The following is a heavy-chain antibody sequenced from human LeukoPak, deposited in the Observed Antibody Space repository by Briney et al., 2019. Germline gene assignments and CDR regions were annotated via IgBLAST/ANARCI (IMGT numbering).Heavy chain of an antibody. D-gene: IGHD3-3*01. V-gene: IGHV1-24*01. Sequence: ASVKVSCKVSGYTLTELSMHWVRQAPGKGLEWMGGFDPEDGETIYAQKFQGRVTMTEDTSTDTAYMELSSLRSEDTAVYYCATERRNYDFWSGYSQRYGMDVWGQGTTVTVSS. CDR3: ATERRNYDFWSGYSQRYGMDV. J-gene: IGHJ6*02. CDR2: FDPEDGET. CDR1: GYTLTELS.